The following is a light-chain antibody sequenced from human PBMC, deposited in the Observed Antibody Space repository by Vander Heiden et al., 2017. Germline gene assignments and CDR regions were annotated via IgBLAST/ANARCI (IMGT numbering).Light chain of an antibody. CDR2: EDN. V-gene: IGLV6-57*01. J-gene: IGLJ2*01. CDR1: SGSTASNY. Sequence: NFMLNQPHSVSESSGKRVTSSCTRSSGSTASNYVQLYPQRPGSSPTTVIDEDNQRPSGVPDRFSGSIDSSSNSASLTIAGLKTEDEADYYCQSYDSSNVVFGGGTKRTVL. CDR3: QSYDSSNVV.